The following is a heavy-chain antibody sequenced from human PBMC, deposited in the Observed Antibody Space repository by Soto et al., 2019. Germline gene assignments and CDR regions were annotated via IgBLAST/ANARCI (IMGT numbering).Heavy chain of an antibody. V-gene: IGHV4-30-2*01. CDR1: GDSYSISTYS. CDR2: IYQSGVT. D-gene: IGHD6-19*01. J-gene: IGHJ5*02. Sequence: TLSLTCNMSGDSYSISTYSWSWIRQPPGKALQWIGFIYQSGVTSYNLSLASRVSISLDRSNNQCSLKLKSVTAADTAVYFCAGMPYTSGLRFDPWGPGTLVTVSS. CDR3: AGMPYTSGLRFDP.